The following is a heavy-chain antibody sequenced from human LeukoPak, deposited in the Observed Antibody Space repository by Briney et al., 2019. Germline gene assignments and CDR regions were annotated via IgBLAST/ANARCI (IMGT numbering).Heavy chain of an antibody. Sequence: GGSLRLSCGAFGFSFDDHGMSWVRQTPGKGLEWVSGINLRGDTTGYIESVKGRFTISRDNAKNSLYLQMNSLRAEDTALYYCATSFYGSGTLDMDVWGKGTTVTVSS. CDR2: INLRGDTT. J-gene: IGHJ6*03. CDR1: GFSFDDHG. V-gene: IGHV3-20*04. D-gene: IGHD3-10*01. CDR3: ATSFYGSGTLDMDV.